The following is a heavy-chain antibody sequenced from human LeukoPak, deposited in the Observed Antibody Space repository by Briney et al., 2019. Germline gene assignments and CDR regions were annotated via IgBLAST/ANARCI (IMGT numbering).Heavy chain of an antibody. V-gene: IGHV3-74*01. Sequence: GGSLRLSCTASGFTFSYAWMHWVRQAPGKGLVWVSHIISDGSSTNYADSVKGRFTISRDNAKNTLYLQMNSLRAEDTAVYYCARGVAHAFDIWGQGTMVTVSS. CDR1: GFTFSYAW. CDR2: IISDGSST. J-gene: IGHJ3*02. D-gene: IGHD5-12*01. CDR3: ARGVAHAFDI.